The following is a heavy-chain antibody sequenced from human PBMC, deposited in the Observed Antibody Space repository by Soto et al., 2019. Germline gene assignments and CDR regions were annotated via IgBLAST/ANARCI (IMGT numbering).Heavy chain of an antibody. CDR2: IYSDNNT. CDR1: GFTVSSDS. Sequence: EVQLVETGGDLIQPGGSLRLSCAASGFTVSSDSMTWVRQAPGKGLEWISIIYSDNNTDYADSVKGRFSISRDTSKNILYLQMSSLRAMDTAEYYCARHYSAMGVWGQGTTVTVSS. CDR3: ARHYSAMGV. V-gene: IGHV3-53*02. J-gene: IGHJ6*02.